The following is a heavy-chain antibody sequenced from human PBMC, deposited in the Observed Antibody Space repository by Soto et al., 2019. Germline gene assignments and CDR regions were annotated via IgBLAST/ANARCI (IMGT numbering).Heavy chain of an antibody. J-gene: IGHJ5*02. CDR3: ARANLNLTYLSDGYCSGGSCNWFDP. CDR1: GYTFTGYY. D-gene: IGHD2-15*01. CDR2: INPNSGGT. Sequence: ASVKVSCKASGYTFTGYYMHWVRQAPGQGLEWMGWINPNSGGTNYAQKFQGWVTMTRDTSISTAYMELSRLRSDDTAVYYCARANLNLTYLSDGYCSGGSCNWFDPWGQGTLVTVSS. V-gene: IGHV1-2*04.